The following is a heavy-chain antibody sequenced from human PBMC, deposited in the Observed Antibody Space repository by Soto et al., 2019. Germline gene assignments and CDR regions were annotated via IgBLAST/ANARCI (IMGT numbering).Heavy chain of an antibody. D-gene: IGHD2-15*01. CDR1: GFTFSSYE. CDR2: ISGSGGNT. V-gene: IGHV3-23*04. J-gene: IGHJ4*02. Sequence: EVQLVESGGGLVQPGGSLRLSCAASGFTFSSYEMNWVRQAPGKGLEWVSTISGSGGNTWYADSVKGRFTISRDNSKNTLYLQMNSLRAEDTAVYYCAKGGSAYCSGGSCYHPFDYWGQGTLATVSS. CDR3: AKGGSAYCSGGSCYHPFDY.